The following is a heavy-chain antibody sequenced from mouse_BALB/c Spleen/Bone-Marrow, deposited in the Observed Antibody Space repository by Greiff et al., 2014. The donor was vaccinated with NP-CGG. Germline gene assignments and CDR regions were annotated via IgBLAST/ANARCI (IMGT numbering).Heavy chain of an antibody. J-gene: IGHJ2*01. V-gene: IGHV1-9*01. Sequence: LEESGAELMKPGASAKISCKATGYTFSNYWIAWVKQRPGNGLEWIGEILPGSGTANYNEKFKGKATFTADTSSNTAYMQHSSLTSEDSALYYCARASLVPYYFDFWGQGTTLTVSS. D-gene: IGHD6-2*01. CDR1: GYTFSNYW. CDR3: ARASLVPYYFDF. CDR2: ILPGSGTA.